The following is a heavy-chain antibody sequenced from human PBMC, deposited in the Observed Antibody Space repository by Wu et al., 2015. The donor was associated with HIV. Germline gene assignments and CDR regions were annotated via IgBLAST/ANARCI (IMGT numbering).Heavy chain of an antibody. J-gene: IGHJ4*02. D-gene: IGHD3-10*01. CDR3: AKSRVIMLRGVRYFDY. CDR2: MNPNSGNT. Sequence: QVQLVQSGAEVKKPGASVKVSCKASGYTFTSYDINWVRQATGQGLEWMGWMNPNSGNTGYAQKFQGRVTMTRNTSISTAYMELSSPRSEDTAVYYCAKSRVIMLRGVRYFDYWGQGTLVTVSS. V-gene: IGHV1-8*01. CDR1: GYTFTSYD.